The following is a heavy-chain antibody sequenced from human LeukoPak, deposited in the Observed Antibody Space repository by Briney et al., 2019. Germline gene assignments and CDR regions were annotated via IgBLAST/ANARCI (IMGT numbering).Heavy chain of an antibody. V-gene: IGHV3-73*01. D-gene: IGHD1-26*01. CDR3: TRLTVGATTDY. CDR2: IRAKVHSYAT. J-gene: IGHJ4*02. CDR1: GFTFSGSA. Sequence: GGSLRLSCAASGFTFSGSAMHWVRQASGKGLEWVGRIRAKVHSYATAYAASVKGRFTISRDDSKNTAYLQMNSLKTEDTAIYYCTRLTVGATTDYWRQGALVTVSS.